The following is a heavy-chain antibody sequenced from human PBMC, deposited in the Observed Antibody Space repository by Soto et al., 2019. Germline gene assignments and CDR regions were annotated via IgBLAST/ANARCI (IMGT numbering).Heavy chain of an antibody. CDR2: INSDESST. CDR3: ARHRYFDWTFDY. J-gene: IGHJ4*02. CDR1: GFTFSSYW. Sequence: EVQLVESGGGLVPPGGSLRLSCAASGFTFSSYWMHWVRQAPGKGLVWVSRINSDESSTNYADSVKGRFIISRDNAKNTLYLQMNSLRAEDTAVYYCARHRYFDWTFDYWGQGSLVTVSS. V-gene: IGHV3-74*01. D-gene: IGHD3-9*01.